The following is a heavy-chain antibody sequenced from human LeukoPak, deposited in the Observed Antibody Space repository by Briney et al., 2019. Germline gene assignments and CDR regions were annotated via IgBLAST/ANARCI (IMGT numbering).Heavy chain of an antibody. CDR1: GYTFAGYY. CDR3: ARDGDEGGDDYFDY. D-gene: IGHD2-21*02. J-gene: IGHJ4*02. Sequence: ASVKVSCKASGYTFAGYYMHWVRQAPGQGLEWMGWINPNSGGTNYAQKFQGRVTMTRDTSISTAYMELSRLRSDDTAVYYCARDGDEGGDDYFDYWGQGTLVTVSS. V-gene: IGHV1-2*02. CDR2: INPNSGGT.